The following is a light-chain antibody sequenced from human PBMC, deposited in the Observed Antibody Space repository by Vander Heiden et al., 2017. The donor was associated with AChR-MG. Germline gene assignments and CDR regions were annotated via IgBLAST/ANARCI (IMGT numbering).Light chain of an antibody. CDR2: DAS. CDR1: QNVSSY. J-gene: IGKJ4*01. CDR3: QQRSNWPPLT. V-gene: IGKV3-11*01. Sequence: ELVLTQSPATLSLSPGERATLSCRASQNVSSYLAWYQQKPGQAPRLLIYDASNRATGIPARFSGSGSGTDYTLTISSLEPEDVAVYYCQQRSNWPPLTFGGGTKVEIK.